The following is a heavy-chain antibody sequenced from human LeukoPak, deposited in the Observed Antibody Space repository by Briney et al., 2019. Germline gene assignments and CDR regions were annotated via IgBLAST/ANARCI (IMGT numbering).Heavy chain of an antibody. CDR1: GFTFSSYG. Sequence: GRSLRLSCAASGFTFSSYGMHWVRQAPGKWLEWVAVIWYDGSNKYYADSVKGRFTISRDNSKNTLYLQMNSLRAEDTAVYYCARDDYGGKLDIWGQGTVVTVSS. CDR2: IWYDGSNK. D-gene: IGHD4-23*01. CDR3: ARDDYGGKLDI. J-gene: IGHJ3*02. V-gene: IGHV3-33*01.